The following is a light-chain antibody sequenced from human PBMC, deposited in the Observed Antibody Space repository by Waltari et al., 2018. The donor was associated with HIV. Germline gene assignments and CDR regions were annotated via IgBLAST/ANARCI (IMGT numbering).Light chain of an antibody. CDR2: KDT. CDR1: VLPKQS. V-gene: IGLV3-25*03. CDR3: HSADGSATYV. J-gene: IGLJ1*01. Sequence: SYELTQPPSVSVSPGMTARITCPADVLPKQSLYWYQQKPGQALVLVIYKDTERPSGIPERFSGSSSGTTVTLTISGVQAEDEADYYCHSADGSATYVFGTGTKVTVL.